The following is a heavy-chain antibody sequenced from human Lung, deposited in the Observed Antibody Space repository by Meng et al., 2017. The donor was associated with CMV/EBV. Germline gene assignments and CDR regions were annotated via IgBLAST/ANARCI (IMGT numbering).Heavy chain of an antibody. J-gene: IGHJ4*02. D-gene: IGHD3-22*01. CDR1: GYTFTSYG. CDR3: ARDIPDYYDTSGYYDSPYY. Sequence: ASVXVSCKASGYTFTSYGISWVRQAPGQGLEWMGWISAYNGNTNYAQNLQGRVTMTTDTSTSTAYMELRSLRSDDTAVYYCARDIPDYYDTSGYYDSPYYWGQGTLVTVSS. V-gene: IGHV1-18*01. CDR2: ISAYNGNT.